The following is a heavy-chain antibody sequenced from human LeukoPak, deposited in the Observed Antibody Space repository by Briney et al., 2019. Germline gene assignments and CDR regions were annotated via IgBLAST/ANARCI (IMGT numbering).Heavy chain of an antibody. V-gene: IGHV4-34*01. CDR2: INHSGST. CDR1: GGSFSGYY. J-gene: IGHJ6*03. D-gene: IGHD3-3*01. Sequence: ASETLSLTCAVYGGSFSGYYWSWIRQPPGKGLEWIGEINHSGSTNYNPSLKSRVTISVDTSKNQFSLKLSSVTAAVTAVYYCARGRLKDYDFWSGYYTPTYYYYYMDVWGKGTTVTVSS. CDR3: ARGRLKDYDFWSGYYTPTYYYYYMDV.